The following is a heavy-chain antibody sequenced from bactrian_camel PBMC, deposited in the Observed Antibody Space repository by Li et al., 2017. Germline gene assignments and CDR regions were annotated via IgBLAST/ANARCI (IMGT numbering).Heavy chain of an antibody. V-gene: IGHV3-3*01. CDR1: RPTWSSCD. CDR2: LAGV. J-gene: IGHJ6*01. CDR3: AARAYPHPKACGGSWDRARSYFTS. Sequence: HVQLVESGGGLVQAGGSLRLSCAAHRPTWSSCDLGWYRQAPGKGRELVATLAGVADSVKGRFTISQDNEQNVVYLGMNSLKPEDTATYWCAARAYPHPKACGGSWDRARSYFTSWGQGTQVTVS. D-gene: IGHD2*01.